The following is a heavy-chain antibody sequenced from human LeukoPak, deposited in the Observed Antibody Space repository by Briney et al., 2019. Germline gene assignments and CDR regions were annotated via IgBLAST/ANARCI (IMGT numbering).Heavy chain of an antibody. CDR1: GFTFSSYA. Sequence: GGSLRLSCAASGFTFSSYAMHWVRQAPGKGLGWVAVISYDGSNRYYADSVKGRFTISRDNSKNTLYLQMNGLRAEDTAVYYCARGRVYSSGYYYIDYWGQGTLVTVSS. V-gene: IGHV3-30-3*01. CDR2: ISYDGSNR. CDR3: ARGRVYSSGYYYIDY. J-gene: IGHJ4*02. D-gene: IGHD3-22*01.